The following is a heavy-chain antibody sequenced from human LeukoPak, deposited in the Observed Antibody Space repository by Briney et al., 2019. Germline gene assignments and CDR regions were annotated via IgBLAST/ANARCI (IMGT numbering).Heavy chain of an antibody. CDR3: GAGSGWRFDY. Sequence: GGSLRLSCAASGFAFSDYWMSWVRQAPGKGLEWVANIKKDGSDKNYLGSVKGRFTISRDNAKNSLYVQMNSVRVEDTAVYYCGAGSGWRFDYWGQGTLVTVSS. D-gene: IGHD6-19*01. J-gene: IGHJ4*02. V-gene: IGHV3-7*01. CDR2: IKKDGSDK. CDR1: GFAFSDYW.